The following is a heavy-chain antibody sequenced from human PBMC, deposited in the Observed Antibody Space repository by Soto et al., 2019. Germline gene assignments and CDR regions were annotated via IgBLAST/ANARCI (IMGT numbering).Heavy chain of an antibody. CDR2: IIPIFGTT. J-gene: IGHJ3*02. CDR1: GGTFSIYA. D-gene: IGHD3-10*01. V-gene: IGHV1-69*13. Sequence: SVKVSCKASGGTFSIYAISWVRQAPGQGLEWMGGIIPIFGTTNYAEKFRGRVSITADESTSTAYVELSSLRSEDTAVYYCAGSFKYGSGTFDAFDIWGQGTMVTVSS. CDR3: AGSFKYGSGTFDAFDI.